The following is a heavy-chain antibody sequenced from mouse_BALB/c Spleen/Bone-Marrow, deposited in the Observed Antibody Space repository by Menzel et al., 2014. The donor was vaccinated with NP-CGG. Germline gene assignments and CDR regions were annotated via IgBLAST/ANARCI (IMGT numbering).Heavy chain of an antibody. CDR2: IDPENGDT. CDR3: NGGYYEAWFAY. J-gene: IGHJ3*01. D-gene: IGHD2-3*01. V-gene: IGHV14-4*02. Sequence: EVQLQESGAELVRSGASVKLSCTASGFNIKDYYMHWVKQRPEQGLEWIRWIDPENGDTECAPKFQGKATMTADTSSNTAYLQLSSLTSEDTAVYYCNGGYYEAWFAYWGQGTLVTVSA. CDR1: GFNIKDYY.